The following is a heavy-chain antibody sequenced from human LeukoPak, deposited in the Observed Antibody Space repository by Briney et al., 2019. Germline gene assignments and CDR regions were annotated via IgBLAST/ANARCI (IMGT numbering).Heavy chain of an antibody. V-gene: IGHV1-8*01. CDR2: MNPNSGNT. CDR1: GYTFNSSY. J-gene: IGHJ4*02. Sequence: ASVKVSCKASGYTFNSSYMHWVRQAPGQGLEWMGWMNPNSGNTGYAQKFQGRVTMTRNTSISTAYMELSSLRSEDTAVYYCARGPIGGRGVDYWGQGTLVTVSS. CDR3: ARGPIGGRGVDY. D-gene: IGHD2-15*01.